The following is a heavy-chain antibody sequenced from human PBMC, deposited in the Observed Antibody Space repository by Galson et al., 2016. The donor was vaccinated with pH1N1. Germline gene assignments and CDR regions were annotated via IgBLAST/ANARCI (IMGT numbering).Heavy chain of an antibody. CDR3: ARSYSGAERYVYSGMDV. D-gene: IGHD5-12*01. CDR2: ISPFFGTP. J-gene: IGHJ6*02. CDR1: GGAFITHT. Sequence: SVKVSCKAPGGAFITHTISWVRQAPGQGLEWMGGISPFFGTPNYAQKFQGRVTITADESTSTAYMQLSSLRSEDTALYYCARSYSGAERYVYSGMDVWGQGAAVPVPS. V-gene: IGHV1-69*13.